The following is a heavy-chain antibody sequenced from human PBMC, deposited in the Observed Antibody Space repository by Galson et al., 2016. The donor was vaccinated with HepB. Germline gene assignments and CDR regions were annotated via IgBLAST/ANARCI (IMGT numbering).Heavy chain of an antibody. J-gene: IGHJ6*02. D-gene: IGHD2-15*01. CDR2: ISISGGST. V-gene: IGHV3-23*01. CDR1: GFTFSSYG. CDR3: AKGGGRARYYYYSAMDV. Sequence: LRLSCAASGFTFSSYGMSWVRQAPGKGLEWVSLISISGGSTFYADSVKGRFTISRDNSRNTLYLQMNSLRPEDTAVYYCAKGGGRARYYYYSAMDVWGQGTTVTVSS.